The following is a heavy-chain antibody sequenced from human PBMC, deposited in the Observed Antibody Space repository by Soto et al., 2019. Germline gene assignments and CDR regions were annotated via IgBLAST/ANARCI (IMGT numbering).Heavy chain of an antibody. Sequence: PGGSLRLSCAASGFTFSIYGMHWFRQAPGKELKGVAVIWYDGSNKYYADSVKGRFTISRDNSKNTLYLQMNSLRAEDTAVYYCARDSSGSIAYYDILTGYSAPFDYWGQGTLVTVSS. D-gene: IGHD3-9*01. J-gene: IGHJ4*02. CDR1: GFTFSIYG. CDR3: ARDSSGSIAYYDILTGYSAPFDY. V-gene: IGHV3-33*01. CDR2: IWYDGSNK.